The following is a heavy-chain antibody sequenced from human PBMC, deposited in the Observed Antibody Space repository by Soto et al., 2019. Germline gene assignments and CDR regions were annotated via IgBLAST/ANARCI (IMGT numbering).Heavy chain of an antibody. CDR2: INPNSGGT. J-gene: IGHJ6*02. CDR3: ARANAIRPYYYNMDV. V-gene: IGHV1-2*04. CDR1: GYTFTDYY. D-gene: IGHD2-2*01. Sequence: GASLKVSCKASGYTFTDYYIHWVRQAPGQGLEWMGWINPNSGGTTYAQKFRAWITMTRDTSINTVYMELSRLTSDDTAVYYCARANAIRPYYYNMDVWGQGTTVTVSS.